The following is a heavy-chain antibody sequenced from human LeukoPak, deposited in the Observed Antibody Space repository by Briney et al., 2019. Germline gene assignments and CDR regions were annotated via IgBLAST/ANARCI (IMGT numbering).Heavy chain of an antibody. D-gene: IGHD2-21*01. CDR3: TTDAWDVSWWHDAFDI. CDR2: IKSKTDGGTT. Sequence: KPGGSLRLSCAASGFTFSNAWMSWVRQAPGKGLEWVGRIKSKTDGGTTDYAAPVKGRFTISRDDSKNTLYLQMNSLKTEDTAVYYCTTDAWDVSWWHDAFDIWGQGTMVTVSS. V-gene: IGHV3-15*01. CDR1: GFTFSNAW. J-gene: IGHJ3*02.